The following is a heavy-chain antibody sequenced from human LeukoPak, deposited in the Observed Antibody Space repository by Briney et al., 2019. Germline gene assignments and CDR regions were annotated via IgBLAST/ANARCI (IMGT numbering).Heavy chain of an antibody. CDR3: ARCITYYYDSSGYPFGGNWFDP. CDR2: IYPGDSDT. D-gene: IGHD3-22*01. Sequence: GESLKISCKGSGYSFTSYWIGWVRQMPGKGLEWMGIIYPGDSDTRYSPSFQGQVTISADKSISTAYLQWSSLKASDTAMYCCARCITYYYDSSGYPFGGNWFDPWGQGTLVTVSS. CDR1: GYSFTSYW. J-gene: IGHJ5*02. V-gene: IGHV5-51*01.